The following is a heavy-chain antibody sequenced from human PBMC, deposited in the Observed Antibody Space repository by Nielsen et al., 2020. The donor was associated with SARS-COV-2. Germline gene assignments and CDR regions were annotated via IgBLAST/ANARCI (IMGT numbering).Heavy chain of an antibody. D-gene: IGHD6-19*01. J-gene: IGHJ6*02. Sequence: SETLSLTCAVYGGSFSGYYWSWIRQPPGKGLEWIGEINHSGSTNYNPSLKSRVTISVDTSKNQFSLKLSSVTAADTAVYYCARQPISSGRYSGWYYGIDFWGQGTTVTVSS. V-gene: IGHV4-34*01. CDR2: INHSGST. CDR1: GGSFSGYY. CDR3: ARQPISSGRYSGWYYGIDF.